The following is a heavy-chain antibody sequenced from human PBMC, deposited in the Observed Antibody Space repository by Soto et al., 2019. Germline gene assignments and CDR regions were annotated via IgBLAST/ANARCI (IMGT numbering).Heavy chain of an antibody. CDR2: INAGNGNT. CDR1: GYTFTRYA. Sequence: QVQLVQSGAEEKKPGASVKVSCKASGYTFTRYAMHWVHQAPGQRLEWMGWINAGNGNTKYSQKFQGRVTITRDTSASTAYMELSSLRSEDTAVYHCASSSSYYMIDYYSGQGTLVTVSS. V-gene: IGHV1-3*05. CDR3: ASSSSYYMIDYY. J-gene: IGHJ4*02. D-gene: IGHD3-22*01.